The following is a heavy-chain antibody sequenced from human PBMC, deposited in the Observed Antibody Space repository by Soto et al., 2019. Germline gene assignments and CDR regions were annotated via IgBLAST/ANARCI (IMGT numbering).Heavy chain of an antibody. V-gene: IGHV3-11*03. CDR2: SSNSGTFT. Sequence: GGSLRLSCAASGFTPSDHYMSWIRQAPGKGLEWISFSSNSGTFTKYADSVKGRFTISRDNAKNSLYLQINSLRGEDTAIYFCARSGDNYNVLDYWGPGTPVTASS. D-gene: IGHD3-10*02. J-gene: IGHJ4*02. CDR3: ARSGDNYNVLDY. CDR1: GFTPSDHY.